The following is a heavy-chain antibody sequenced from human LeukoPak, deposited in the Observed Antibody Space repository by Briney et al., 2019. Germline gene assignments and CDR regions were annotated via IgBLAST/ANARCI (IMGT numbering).Heavy chain of an antibody. Sequence: SETLSLTCTVSGGSISSSSYYWGWIRQPPGKGLEWIGSIYYSGSTYYNPSLKSRVTISVDTSKNQFSLKLSSVTAADTAVYYCARVVKVVATIKCACYYYYMDVWGKGTTVTISS. D-gene: IGHD5-12*01. CDR1: GGSISSSSYY. CDR2: IYYSGST. V-gene: IGHV4-39*07. J-gene: IGHJ6*03. CDR3: ARVVKVVATIKCACYYYYMDV.